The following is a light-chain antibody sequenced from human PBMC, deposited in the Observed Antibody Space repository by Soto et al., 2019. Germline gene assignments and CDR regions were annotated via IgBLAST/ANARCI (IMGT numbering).Light chain of an antibody. J-gene: IGKJ5*01. CDR2: GAS. CDR1: QTVSRN. V-gene: IGKV3-20*01. Sequence: EVGMTQSPATLSVPPGERATLSCRASQTVSRNLAWYQQKPGQAPRLLFYGASSRVTGIPQRLSASGSGTDFTLTISRLEPEDFAVYYCQQYGSSLTFGQGTRLEIK. CDR3: QQYGSSLT.